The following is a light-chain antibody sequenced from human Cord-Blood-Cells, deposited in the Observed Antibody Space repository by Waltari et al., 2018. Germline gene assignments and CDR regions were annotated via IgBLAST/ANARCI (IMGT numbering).Light chain of an antibody. Sequence: QSALTQPPSASGSPGQSVTISCTGTSSDVGGYNYVSWYRQHPGKAPKLLIYEVSKRPSGVPDRFSGSKSGNTAALTVSGVQAEDKADYYCSSYAGSNNNYVFGTGTKVTVL. J-gene: IGLJ1*01. CDR2: EVS. V-gene: IGLV2-8*01. CDR3: SSYAGSNNNYV. CDR1: SSDVGGYNY.